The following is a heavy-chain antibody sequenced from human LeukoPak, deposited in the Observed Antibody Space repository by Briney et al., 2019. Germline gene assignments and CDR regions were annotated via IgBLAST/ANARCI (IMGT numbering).Heavy chain of an antibody. CDR3: AKVVGGYSSSWLDY. Sequence: GGSLRLSCAASGFIFSTYTMNWVRQAPGRGLEWVSSISSSSSYIYYADSLRGRFTISRDNAKNSLYLQVNSLRVEDTAVYYCAKVVGGYSSSWLDYWGQGTLVTVSS. V-gene: IGHV3-21*04. CDR2: ISSSSSYI. D-gene: IGHD6-6*01. CDR1: GFIFSTYT. J-gene: IGHJ4*02.